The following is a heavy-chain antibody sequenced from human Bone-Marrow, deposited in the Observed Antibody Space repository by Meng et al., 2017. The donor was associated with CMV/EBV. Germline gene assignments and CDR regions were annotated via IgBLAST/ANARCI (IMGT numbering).Heavy chain of an antibody. J-gene: IGHJ6*02. CDR1: GGSFSGYY. D-gene: IGHD7-27*01. CDR2: INHSGST. CDR3: ARGHGKKLGLYYYYYYGMDV. Sequence: SETLSLTCAVYGGSFSGYYWSWIRQPPGKGLEWIGEINHSGSTNYNPSLKSRVTISVDTSKNQFSLKLSSVTAADTAVYYCARGHGKKLGLYYYYYYGMDVWGQGTTVTFSS. V-gene: IGHV4-34*01.